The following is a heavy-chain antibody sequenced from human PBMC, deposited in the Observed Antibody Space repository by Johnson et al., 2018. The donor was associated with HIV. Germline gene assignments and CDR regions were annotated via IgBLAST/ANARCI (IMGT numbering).Heavy chain of an antibody. Sequence: VQLVESGGGVVRPGRSLRLSCAASGFTFSTYDMHWVRQTTGKALDWVASIGTLSDTFYPAYVHGRFTISTENAKDSLYLQINTLRAGDTAVYYCAKVGYYDDSSGYYYGAFDIWGQGTMVTVSS. CDR1: GFTFSTYD. J-gene: IGHJ3*02. V-gene: IGHV3-13*01. CDR2: IGTLSDT. CDR3: AKVGYYDDSSGYYYGAFDI. D-gene: IGHD3-22*01.